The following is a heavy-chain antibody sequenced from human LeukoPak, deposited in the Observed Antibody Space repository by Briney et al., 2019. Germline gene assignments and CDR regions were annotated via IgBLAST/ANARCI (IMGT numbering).Heavy chain of an antibody. V-gene: IGHV1-69*13. D-gene: IGHD3-16*02. Sequence: SVKVCCKASGGTFSSYGISWVRQAPGQGLEWMGGIIPIFGTANYAQKFQGRVTITADESTSTAYMELSSLRSEDTAVYYCARGGPGYDYVWGSYRCDSWGQGTLVTVPS. CDR2: IIPIFGTA. CDR3: ARGGPGYDYVWGSYRCDS. J-gene: IGHJ4*02. CDR1: GGTFSSYG.